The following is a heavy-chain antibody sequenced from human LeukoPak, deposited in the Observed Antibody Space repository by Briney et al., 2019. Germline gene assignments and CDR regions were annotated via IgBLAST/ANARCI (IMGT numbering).Heavy chain of an antibody. CDR1: GFTFRNRW. V-gene: IGHV3-11*01. Sequence: PGGSLRLSCAGSGFTFRNRWATWVRQAPGKGLEWVSYISSSGSTIYYADSVKGRFTISRDNAKNSLYLQMNSLRAEDTAVYYCAKAKGGLGAFDYWGQGTLVTVSS. J-gene: IGHJ4*02. D-gene: IGHD3-16*01. CDR2: ISSSGSTI. CDR3: AKAKGGLGAFDY.